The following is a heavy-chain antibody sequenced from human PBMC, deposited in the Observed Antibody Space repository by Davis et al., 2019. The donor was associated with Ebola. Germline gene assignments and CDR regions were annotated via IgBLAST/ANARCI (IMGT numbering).Heavy chain of an antibody. J-gene: IGHJ3*02. CDR1: GGSFSGYY. CDR3: ARGGRITIFGVVTQDAFDI. Sequence: MPSETLSLTCAVYGGSFSGYYWSWIRQPPGKGLEWIGEINHSGSTNYNPSLKSRVTISVDTSKNQFSLKLSSVTAADTAVYYCARGGRITIFGVVTQDAFDIWGQGTMVTVSS. V-gene: IGHV4-34*01. CDR2: INHSGST. D-gene: IGHD3-3*01.